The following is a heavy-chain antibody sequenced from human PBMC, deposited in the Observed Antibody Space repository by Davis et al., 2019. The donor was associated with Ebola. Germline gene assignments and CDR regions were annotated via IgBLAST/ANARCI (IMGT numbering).Heavy chain of an antibody. Sequence: GESLTISCAASGFTFSSYVMSWVRQAPGKGLEWVSAISGSGGSTYYADSVKGRFTISRDNSKNTLYLQMNSLRAEETAVYYCAKSKTFDFWSGYYYFDYWGQGTLVTVSS. CDR2: ISGSGGST. J-gene: IGHJ4*02. CDR3: AKSKTFDFWSGYYYFDY. V-gene: IGHV3-23*01. CDR1: GFTFSSYV. D-gene: IGHD3-3*01.